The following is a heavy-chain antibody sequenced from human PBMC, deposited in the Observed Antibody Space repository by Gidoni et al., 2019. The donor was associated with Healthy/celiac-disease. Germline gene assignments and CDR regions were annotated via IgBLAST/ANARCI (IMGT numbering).Heavy chain of an antibody. CDR1: GFTFSNAW. V-gene: IGHV3-15*01. J-gene: IGHJ4*02. CDR3: TTDLRIWFGELLGYFDY. CDR2: IKSKTDGGTT. Sequence: EVQLVESGGGLVKPGGSLRLSCAASGFTFSNAWMSWVRQAPGKGLEWVGRIKSKTDGGTTDYAAPVKGRFTISRDDSKNTLYLQMNSLKTEDTAVYYCTTDLRIWFGELLGYFDYWGQGTLVTVSS. D-gene: IGHD3-10*01.